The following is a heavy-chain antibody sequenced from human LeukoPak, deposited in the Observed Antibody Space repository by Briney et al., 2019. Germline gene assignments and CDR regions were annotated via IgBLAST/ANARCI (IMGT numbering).Heavy chain of an antibody. CDR3: ARGHHDFWSGYPNY. CDR2: SNSDGKIT. CDR1: GFTLGRYW. J-gene: IGHJ4*02. V-gene: IGHV3-74*01. Sequence: PGGSLRLSCAASGFTLGRYWMHWFRQAPGTGLVWVARSNSDGKITDYADSVRGRFTTSRDNTKNTVYLQMSSLRAEDTGVYYCARGHHDFWSGYPNYWGQGTLVIVSS. D-gene: IGHD3-3*01.